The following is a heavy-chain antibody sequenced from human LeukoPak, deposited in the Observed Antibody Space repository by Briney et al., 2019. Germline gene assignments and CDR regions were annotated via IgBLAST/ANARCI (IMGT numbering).Heavy chain of an antibody. CDR2: ISSSGTTV. D-gene: IGHD1-14*01. Sequence: PGGSRRLSCAASGFSFSGYNMNWARQAPGKGLEWVSYISSSGTTVYYADSVKGRFTISRDNAKNSLYLQMNSLRAEDTAVYYCARDENRRNPPDYWGQGTLVTVSS. CDR3: ARDENRRNPPDY. J-gene: IGHJ4*02. CDR1: GFSFSGYN. V-gene: IGHV3-48*04.